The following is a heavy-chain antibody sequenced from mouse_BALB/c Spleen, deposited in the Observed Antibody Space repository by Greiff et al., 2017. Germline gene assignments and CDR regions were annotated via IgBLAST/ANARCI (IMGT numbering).Heavy chain of an antibody. CDR2: IYPGSGST. CDR3: TRGGAYYGSSYDWYFDV. D-gene: IGHD1-1*01. Sequence: LKQPGSELVRPGASVKLSCKASGYTFTSYWMHWVKQRPGQGLEWIGNIYPGSGSTNYDEKFKSKATLTVDTSSSTAYMQLSSLTSEDSAVYYCTRGGAYYGSSYDWYFDVWGAGTTVTVSS. CDR1: GYTFTSYW. J-gene: IGHJ1*01. V-gene: IGHV1S22*01.